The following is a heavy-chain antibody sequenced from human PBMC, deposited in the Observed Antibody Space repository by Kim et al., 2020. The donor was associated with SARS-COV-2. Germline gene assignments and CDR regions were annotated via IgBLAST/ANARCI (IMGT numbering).Heavy chain of an antibody. CDR2: DESRT. J-gene: IGHJ4*02. CDR3: VRHPFDY. V-gene: IGHV3-74*01. Sequence: DESRTYYADSVKGRFTITRDNAKNTLSLQMNSLSAEDAAVYYCVRHPFDYWSQGTLVTVPS.